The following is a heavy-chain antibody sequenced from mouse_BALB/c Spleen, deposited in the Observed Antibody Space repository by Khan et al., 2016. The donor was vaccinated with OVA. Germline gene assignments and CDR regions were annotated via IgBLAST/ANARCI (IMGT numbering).Heavy chain of an antibody. CDR2: INPYDAGT. J-gene: IGHJ3*01. CDR3: AREASSWDCSFPY. V-gene: IGHV1S136*01. Sequence: EVQLQESGPELVEPGASVKMSCKASGYTFTNYVMHWVKQKPGQGLEWIGYINPYDAGTRYNEKFKGKATLTSDISSTTAYMELSSLTSEDSAGYYCAREASSWDCSFPYWGQGTLVTVSA. CDR1: GYTFTNYV. D-gene: IGHD4-1*01.